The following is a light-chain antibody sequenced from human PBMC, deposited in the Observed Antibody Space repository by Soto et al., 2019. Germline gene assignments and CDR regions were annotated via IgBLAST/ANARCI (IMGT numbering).Light chain of an antibody. CDR3: HQYGSAPWT. CDR1: QSVSSNY. Sequence: IVLTQSPGTLSLSPGERGALSCRASQSVSSNYVAWYQQKPGQAPRLLISGASNRATGTPDRFRGSGSGTDFTLTITTLEHEDFAVYYCHQYGSAPWTFGQGTKVEIK. V-gene: IGKV3-20*01. J-gene: IGKJ1*01. CDR2: GAS.